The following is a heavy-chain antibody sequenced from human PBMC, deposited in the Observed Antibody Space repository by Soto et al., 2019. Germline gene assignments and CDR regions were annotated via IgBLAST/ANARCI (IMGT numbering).Heavy chain of an antibody. D-gene: IGHD3-22*01. CDR1: GGSISSSYW. Sequence: QVQLQESGPGLVKPSGTLSLTCAVSGGSISSSYWWSWVRQPPGKGLEWIGEIYHSGSTNYNPSLKXRXTXSXYKSKTQFSLTLSSVTAADTAVYYCARRRITMIVVVFDAFDIWGQGTMVTVSS. V-gene: IGHV4-4*02. CDR2: IYHSGST. J-gene: IGHJ3*02. CDR3: ARRRITMIVVVFDAFDI.